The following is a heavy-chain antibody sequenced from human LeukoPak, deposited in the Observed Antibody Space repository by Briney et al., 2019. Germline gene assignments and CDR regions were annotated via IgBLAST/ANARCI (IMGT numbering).Heavy chain of an antibody. J-gene: IGHJ6*02. CDR3: AREIYYYYYGMDV. V-gene: IGHV3-30-3*01. CDR1: GFIFSSYA. CDR2: ISYDGSNT. Sequence: GGSLTLSCAASGFIFSSYAIHGLRGSRGKGGEGVAVISYDGSNTYYADSVKGRVTISTDNSQNTLYLQMNSLRAEDTAVYYCAREIYYYYYGMDVWGQGTTVTVSS.